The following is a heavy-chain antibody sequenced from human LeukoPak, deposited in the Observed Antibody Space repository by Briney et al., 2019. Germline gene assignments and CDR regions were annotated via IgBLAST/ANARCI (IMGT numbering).Heavy chain of an antibody. Sequence: GGSLRLSCTASKFTFSNYGMQWVRQAPGKGLEWVAVVSSDGGTKYYAGSVKGRFTISRDNSKNTLYLQMNSLRAEDTAVYYCAKDRSSGWYSDWGQGTLVTVSS. D-gene: IGHD6-19*01. CDR2: VSSDGGTK. CDR1: KFTFSNYG. V-gene: IGHV3-30*18. J-gene: IGHJ4*02. CDR3: AKDRSSGWYSD.